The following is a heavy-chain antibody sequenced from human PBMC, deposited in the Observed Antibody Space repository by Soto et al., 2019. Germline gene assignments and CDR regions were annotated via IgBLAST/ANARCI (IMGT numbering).Heavy chain of an antibody. CDR2: ISAYNGNT. Sequence: QVQLVQSGTEVKKSGASVKVSCKASGYTFISYSISWVRQAPGQGLEWMGWISAYNGNTNYAQKFQGRVTMTTDTTTSTAYMEMRSLRSDDTAVYYCARKGAATTVVDFEYWGQGTLVTVSS. J-gene: IGHJ4*02. D-gene: IGHD1-26*01. CDR1: GYTFISYS. CDR3: ARKGAATTVVDFEY. V-gene: IGHV1-18*01.